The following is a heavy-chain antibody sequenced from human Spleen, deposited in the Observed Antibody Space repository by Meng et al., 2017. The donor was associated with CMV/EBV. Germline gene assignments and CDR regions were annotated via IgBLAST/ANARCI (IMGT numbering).Heavy chain of an antibody. CDR1: GFTFSHYT. CDR2: ITSRSGYI. V-gene: IGHV3-21*01. J-gene: IGHJ4*02. D-gene: IGHD1-26*01. CDR3: ARVYTGSYYEGYFDY. Sequence: GGSLRLSCAASGFTFSHYTMTWVRQAPGKGLEWVSTITSRSGYIYYADSVKGRFTISRDNAKSSLYLQMNSLSAEDASVYFCARVYTGSYYEGYFDYWGQGTLVTVSS.